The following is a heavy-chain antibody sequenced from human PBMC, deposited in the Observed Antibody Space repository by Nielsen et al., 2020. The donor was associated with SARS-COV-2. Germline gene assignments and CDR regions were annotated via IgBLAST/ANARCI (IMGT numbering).Heavy chain of an antibody. CDR3: ARISAMVRGVIHYYYGMDV. V-gene: IGHV2-70*01. CDR2: IDWDDDK. J-gene: IGHJ6*02. D-gene: IGHD3-10*01. Sequence: WIRQPPGKALEWLALIDWDDDKYYSTSLKTRLTISKDTSKNQVVLTMTNMDPVDTATYYCARISAMVRGVIHYYYGMDVWGLGTTVTVSS.